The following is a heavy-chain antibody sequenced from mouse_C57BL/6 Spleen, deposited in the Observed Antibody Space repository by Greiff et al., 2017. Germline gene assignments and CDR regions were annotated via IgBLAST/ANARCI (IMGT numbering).Heavy chain of an antibody. CDR2: ISSGSSTI. J-gene: IGHJ4*01. CDR3: ARRYSNSYYYAMDY. CDR1: GFTFSDYG. V-gene: IGHV5-17*01. D-gene: IGHD2-5*01. Sequence: EVQVEESGGGLVKPGASLKLSCAASGFTFSDYGMHWVRQAPEKGLEWVAYISSGSSTIYYADTMKGRNTISRDNAKNTLFLQMTSLRSEDTAMYYCARRYSNSYYYAMDYWGQGTSVTVSS.